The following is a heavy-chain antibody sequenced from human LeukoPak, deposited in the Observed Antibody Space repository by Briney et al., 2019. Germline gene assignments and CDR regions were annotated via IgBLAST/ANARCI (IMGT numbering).Heavy chain of an antibody. V-gene: IGHV3-53*01. CDR2: IYSGGST. CDR1: GFPVSSNY. Sequence: GGSLRLSCAASGFPVSSNYMSWVRQAPGKGLEWVSVIYSGGSTYYADSVKGRFTISRDKSKNMLYLQMNSLRAEDTAVYYCASNYYVTKAAFDIWGQGTTVTVSS. D-gene: IGHD3-10*02. J-gene: IGHJ3*02. CDR3: ASNYYVTKAAFDI.